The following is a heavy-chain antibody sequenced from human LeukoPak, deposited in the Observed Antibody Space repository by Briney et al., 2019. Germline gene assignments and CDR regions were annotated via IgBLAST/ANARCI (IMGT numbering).Heavy chain of an antibody. J-gene: IGHJ1*01. Sequence: ASVKVSCKTSGYRFTAYPLHWVRQVPGQGLEWLGWMNPHSGETSNAQKFQGRVTMTRDTSISVAYMELSSLRSDDTAVYYCARGMDAEAFQNWGQGTLVTVSS. D-gene: IGHD2-2*03. CDR3: ARGMDAEAFQN. V-gene: IGHV1-2*02. CDR2: MNPHSGET. CDR1: GYRFTAYP.